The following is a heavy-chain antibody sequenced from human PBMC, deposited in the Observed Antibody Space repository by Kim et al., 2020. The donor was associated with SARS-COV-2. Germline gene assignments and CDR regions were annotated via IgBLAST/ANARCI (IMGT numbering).Heavy chain of an antibody. CDR2: INPNSGGT. J-gene: IGHJ6*02. CDR3: ARDYGDYDSQPYGSGMDV. D-gene: IGHD4-17*01. Sequence: ASVKVSCKASGYTFTGYYMHWVRQAPGQGLEWMGWINPNSGGTNYAQKFQGWVTMTRDTSISTAYMELSRLRSDDTAVYYCARDYGDYDSQPYGSGMDVWGQGTTVTVSS. V-gene: IGHV1-2*04. CDR1: GYTFTGYY.